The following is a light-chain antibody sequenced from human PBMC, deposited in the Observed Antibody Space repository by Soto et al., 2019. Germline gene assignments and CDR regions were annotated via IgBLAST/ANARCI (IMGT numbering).Light chain of an antibody. CDR3: QQYGSSPT. J-gene: IGKJ5*01. V-gene: IGKV3D-20*01. Sequence: EIVLTQSPATLSLSPGERATLSCGASQSINSNYLAWYQQKPCLAPRLVIYDTSRRAPGIPDRLTGSGSGTDFTLTISRLEPEDSAIYYCQQYGSSPTFGQGTRLEIK. CDR2: DTS. CDR1: QSINSNY.